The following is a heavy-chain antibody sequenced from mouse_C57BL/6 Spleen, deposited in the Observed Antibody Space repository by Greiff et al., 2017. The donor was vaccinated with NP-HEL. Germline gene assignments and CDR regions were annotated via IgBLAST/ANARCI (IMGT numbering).Heavy chain of an antibody. V-gene: IGHV1-69*01. J-gene: IGHJ1*03. CDR1: GYTFTSYW. CDR2: IDPSDSYT. D-gene: IGHD1-1*01. CDR3: ASHYYGSSPNWYFDV. Sequence: VQLQQPGAELVMPGASVKLSCKASGYTFTSYWMHWVKQRPGQGLEWIGEIDPSDSYTNYNQKFKGKSTLTVDKSSSTAYMQLSSLTSEDSAVYYCASHYYGSSPNWYFDVWGTGTTVTVSS.